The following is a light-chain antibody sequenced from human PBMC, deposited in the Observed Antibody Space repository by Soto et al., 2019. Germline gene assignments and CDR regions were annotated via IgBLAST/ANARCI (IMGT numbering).Light chain of an antibody. V-gene: IGLV6-57*01. Sequence: NFMLTQPHSVSESPGKTITISCTRSSGSIATSSVQWYQQRPGSSPTTMIYDYNHRPSGVPDRFSGSIDSSSNSASLTISGLKTDDEADYYCQSYDRSSVVFGGGTKLTVL. CDR1: SGSIATSS. CDR2: DYN. CDR3: QSYDRSSVV. J-gene: IGLJ2*01.